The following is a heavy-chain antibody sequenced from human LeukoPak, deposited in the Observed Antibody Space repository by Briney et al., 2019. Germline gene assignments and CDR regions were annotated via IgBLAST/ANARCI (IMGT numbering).Heavy chain of an antibody. J-gene: IGHJ4*02. CDR1: GGSISSGSYY. CDR3: ARRGSGTYYFDY. V-gene: IGHV4-61*02. Sequence: SETLSLTCTVSGGSISSGSYYWSWIRQPAGKGLEWIGRIYTSGSTNYNPSLKSRVTISIDTSKNQFSLKLSSVTAADTAVYYCARRGSGTYYFDYWGQETLVTVSS. CDR2: IYTSGST. D-gene: IGHD1-26*01.